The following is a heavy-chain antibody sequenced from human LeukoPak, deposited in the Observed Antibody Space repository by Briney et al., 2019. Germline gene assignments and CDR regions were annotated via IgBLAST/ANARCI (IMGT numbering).Heavy chain of an antibody. CDR3: ARDGYYYDSSGYYSY. Sequence: GGTLRLSCAASGFTFSIYSMNWVRQAPGKGLEWVSYISSSSSTIHHADSVKGRFTISRDNAKNTLYLQMNSLRAEDTAVYYCARDGYYYDSSGYYSYWGQGTLVTVSS. D-gene: IGHD3-22*01. V-gene: IGHV3-48*04. CDR2: ISSSSSTI. CDR1: GFTFSIYS. J-gene: IGHJ4*02.